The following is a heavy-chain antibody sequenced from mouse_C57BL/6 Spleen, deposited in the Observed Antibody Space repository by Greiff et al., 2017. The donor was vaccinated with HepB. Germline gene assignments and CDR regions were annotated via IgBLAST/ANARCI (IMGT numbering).Heavy chain of an antibody. Sequence: EVQLQESGAELVKPGASVKLSCTASGFNIKDYYMHWVKQRTEQGLEWIGRIDPEDGEIKYAPKFQGKATITADTSSTTAYLQLSSLTSEDTAVYYCARSSSRTWFAYWGQGTLVTVSA. V-gene: IGHV14-2*01. J-gene: IGHJ3*01. D-gene: IGHD1-1*01. CDR1: GFNIKDYY. CDR2: IDPEDGEI. CDR3: ARSSSRTWFAY.